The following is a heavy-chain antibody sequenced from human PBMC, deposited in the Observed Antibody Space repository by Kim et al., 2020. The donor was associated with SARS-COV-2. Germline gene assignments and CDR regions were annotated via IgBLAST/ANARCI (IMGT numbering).Heavy chain of an antibody. D-gene: IGHD1-26*01. J-gene: IGHJ4*02. V-gene: IGHV1-3*01. Sequence: ASVKVSCKASGYTFTTYAMHWVRQAPGQRLEWMGWINGGKGNTKYSQKFQGRVTITRDTSASTAYMELSSLRSEDTAVYYCAREPTVGAIAPFDYWGQGTLVTVSS. CDR1: GYTFTTYA. CDR2: INGGKGNT. CDR3: AREPTVGAIAPFDY.